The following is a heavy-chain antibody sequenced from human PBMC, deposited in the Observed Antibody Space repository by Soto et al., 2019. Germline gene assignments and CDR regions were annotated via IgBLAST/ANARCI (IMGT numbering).Heavy chain of an antibody. V-gene: IGHV4-34*01. CDR2: INHSGST. CDR1: DSSFRGYC. CDR3: ARGITGNNGVNWFDP. Sequence: PSETHWQTFAFDDSSFRGYCRSCIRQPPGKGLEWIGEINHSGSTNYNPSLKSRVTISVDTSKNQFSLKLSSVTAADTAVYYCARGITGNNGVNWFDPWCQGTLVTVSS. D-gene: IGHD1-20*01. J-gene: IGHJ5*02.